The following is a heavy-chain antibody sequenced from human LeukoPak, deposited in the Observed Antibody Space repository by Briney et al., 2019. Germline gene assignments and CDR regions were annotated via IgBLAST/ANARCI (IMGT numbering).Heavy chain of an antibody. CDR1: GGTFISYA. D-gene: IGHD5-18*01. Sequence: GASVKVSCKASGGTFISYAISWVRQAPGQGLEWMGRIIPILGIANYAQKFQGRVTITADKSTSTAYMELSSLRSEDTAVYYCARDRRAMVKFENAFDIWGQGTMVTVSS. CDR2: IIPILGIA. J-gene: IGHJ3*02. CDR3: ARDRRAMVKFENAFDI. V-gene: IGHV1-69*04.